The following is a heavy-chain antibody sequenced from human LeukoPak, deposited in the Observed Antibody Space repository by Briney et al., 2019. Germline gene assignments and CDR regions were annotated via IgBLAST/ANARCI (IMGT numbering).Heavy chain of an antibody. Sequence: GGSLRLSCAASGFTFSSYAMSWVRQAPGKGLEWVSTISDSGGNTNYADSVKGRFTISRDNSKNTLYLQMNTLRAEDTAVYYCARFKEEFDSWGQGTLVTVSS. V-gene: IGHV3-23*01. D-gene: IGHD3-3*01. CDR2: ISDSGGNT. CDR1: GFTFSSYA. CDR3: ARFKEEFDS. J-gene: IGHJ5*01.